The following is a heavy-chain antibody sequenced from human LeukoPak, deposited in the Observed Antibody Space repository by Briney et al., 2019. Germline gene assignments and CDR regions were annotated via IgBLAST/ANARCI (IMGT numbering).Heavy chain of an antibody. CDR2: IIPIFGTA. D-gene: IGHD2-2*01. Sequence: SVKVSCEASGGTFSSYAISWVRQAPGQGLEWMGGIIPIFGTANYAQKFQGRVTITADESTSTAYMELSSLRSEDTAVYYCARVASGYCSSTSCYDYWGQGTLVTVSS. CDR1: GGTFSSYA. J-gene: IGHJ4*02. V-gene: IGHV1-69*13. CDR3: ARVASGYCSSTSCYDY.